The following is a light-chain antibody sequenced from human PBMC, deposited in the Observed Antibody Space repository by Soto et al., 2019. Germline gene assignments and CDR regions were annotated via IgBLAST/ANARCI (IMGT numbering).Light chain of an antibody. Sequence: DIQMTQSPSFVSASVGDRVTITCRASQAVSTWLAWYQQKPGDAPKLLIYAASTLQSGVPSRFSGSGSGTDLTLTIRSMQPEDFATYYCQQANSFPRTLGGATKVDNK. CDR3: QQANSFPRT. V-gene: IGKV1-12*01. J-gene: IGKJ4*01. CDR1: QAVSTW. CDR2: AAS.